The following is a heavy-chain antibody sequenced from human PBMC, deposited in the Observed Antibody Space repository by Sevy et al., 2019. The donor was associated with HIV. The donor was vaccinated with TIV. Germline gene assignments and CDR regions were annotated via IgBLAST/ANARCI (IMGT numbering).Heavy chain of an antibody. D-gene: IGHD6-13*01. J-gene: IGHJ6*02. V-gene: IGHV4-59*01. CDR1: GDSISSYY. CDR3: ARAIAAPRGMDV. Sequence: SETLSLTCTVSGDSISSYYWSWIRQPPGKGLEWIGYIYYSGITDYNPSLKSRVTISVDTSKNQFSLKLNSVTAADTAVHYCARAIAAPRGMDVWGQGTTVTVSS. CDR2: IYYSGIT.